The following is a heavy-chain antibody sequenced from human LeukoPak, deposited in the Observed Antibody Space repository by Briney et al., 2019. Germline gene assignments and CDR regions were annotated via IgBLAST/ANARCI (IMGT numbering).Heavy chain of an antibody. J-gene: IGHJ4*02. CDR3: ARGGAARPDY. V-gene: IGHV3-48*01. D-gene: IGHD6-6*01. Sequence: GGSLRLSCAASGFTFSTYGMNWVRQPPGKGLEWVSYISSSSSNINYADSVKGRFTISRDNAKNSLYLQMNSLRAEDTAVYYCARGGAARPDYWGQGTLVTVSS. CDR2: ISSSSSNI. CDR1: GFTFSTYG.